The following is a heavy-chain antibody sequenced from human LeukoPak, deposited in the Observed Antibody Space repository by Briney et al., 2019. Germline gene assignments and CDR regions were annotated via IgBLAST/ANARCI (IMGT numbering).Heavy chain of an antibody. D-gene: IGHD3-3*01. J-gene: IGHJ4*02. V-gene: IGHV5-51*01. CDR1: GYSFTSHW. Sequence: GESLKISCKTSGYSFTSHWIGWVRQMPGKGLEWMGIIYPGDSDTRYSPSFQGQVTISADKSISTAYLQWSSLKASDTAMYYCARQDFWSGFTEFDYWGQGTLVTVSS. CDR3: ARQDFWSGFTEFDY. CDR2: IYPGDSDT.